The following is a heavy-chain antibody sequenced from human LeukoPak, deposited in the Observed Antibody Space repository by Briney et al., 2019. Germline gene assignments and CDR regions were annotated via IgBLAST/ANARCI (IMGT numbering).Heavy chain of an antibody. D-gene: IGHD2-15*01. V-gene: IGHV3-64*02. J-gene: IGHJ3*02. Sequence: GGSLRLSCAASGXTFSSYAMHWVRQAPGKGLEYVSAFSSNGGSTYYAASVKGRFTISRDNSRNTLYLQMNSLRAEDTAVYYCARDREVVAFDIWGQGTMVTVSS. CDR3: ARDREVVAFDI. CDR1: GXTFSSYA. CDR2: FSSNGGST.